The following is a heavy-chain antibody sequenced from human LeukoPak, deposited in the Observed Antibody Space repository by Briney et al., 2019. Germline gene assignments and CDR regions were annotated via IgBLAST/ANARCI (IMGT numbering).Heavy chain of an antibody. Sequence: KTSETLSLTCTVSGGSVSSGSYYWSWIRQPPGKGLECIGYIYYSGSTNYNPSLKSRVTISVDTSKNQFSLRLSSVTAADTAVYYCARVPTTGFQPRYGMDVWGQGTTVTVSS. CDR2: IYYSGST. CDR3: ARVPTTGFQPRYGMDV. V-gene: IGHV4-61*01. CDR1: GGSVSSGSYY. D-gene: IGHD1-1*01. J-gene: IGHJ6*02.